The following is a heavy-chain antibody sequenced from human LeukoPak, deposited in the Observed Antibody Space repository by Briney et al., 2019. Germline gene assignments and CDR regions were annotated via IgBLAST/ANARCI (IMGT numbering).Heavy chain of an antibody. D-gene: IGHD6-6*01. CDR1: GGSISSGSYY. Sequence: SETLSLTCTVSGGSISSGSYYWSWIRQPAGKGLEWIGRIYTSGSTNYNPSLKSRVTISVDTSKNQFSLKLSSVTAADTAVYYCAREVLWSSSSPDAFDIWGQGTMVTVSS. CDR2: IYTSGST. CDR3: AREVLWSSSSPDAFDI. J-gene: IGHJ3*02. V-gene: IGHV4-61*02.